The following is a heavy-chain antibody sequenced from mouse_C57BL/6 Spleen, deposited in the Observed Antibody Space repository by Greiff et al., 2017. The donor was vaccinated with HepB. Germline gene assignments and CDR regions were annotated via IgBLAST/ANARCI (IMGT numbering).Heavy chain of an antibody. D-gene: IGHD1-1*01. J-gene: IGHJ4*01. CDR3: VRLYYYGGMDY. V-gene: IGHV10-1*01. CDR1: GFSFNTYA. Sequence: EVKVVESGGGLVQPKGSLKLSCAASGFSFNTYAMNWVRQAPGKGLEWVARIRSKSNNYATYYADSVKDRFTISRDDSESMLYLQMNNLKTEDTAMYYCVRLYYYGGMDYWGQGTSVTVSS. CDR2: IRSKSNNYAT.